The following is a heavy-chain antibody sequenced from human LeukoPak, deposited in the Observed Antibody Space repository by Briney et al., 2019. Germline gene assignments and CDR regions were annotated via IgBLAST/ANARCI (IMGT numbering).Heavy chain of an antibody. CDR3: AKDFAAWVGGTYGGNWFDP. Sequence: ASVKSSCKASGYSFTDNYIHWVRQAPGQGLEWMGWISPKSGDTNYAQMFQGRVTMTRDTSISTAYMEGSSLRSDDTAVYYCAKDFAAWVGGTYGGNWFDPWGQGTPVTVAS. J-gene: IGHJ5*02. V-gene: IGHV1-2*02. CDR1: GYSFTDNY. D-gene: IGHD1-26*01. CDR2: ISPKSGDT.